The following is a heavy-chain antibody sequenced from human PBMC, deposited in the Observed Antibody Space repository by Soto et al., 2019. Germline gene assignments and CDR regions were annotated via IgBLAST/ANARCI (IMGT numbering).Heavy chain of an antibody. V-gene: IGHV3-33*01. CDR1: GFTFSNYG. CDR3: ARDHTYGSGTSYGHNWFDP. CDR2: IWFDGSNK. J-gene: IGHJ5*02. Sequence: QVQLVESRGGVVQPGRSLRLSCAASGFTFSNYGMQWVRQAPGKGLEWVAVIWFDGSNKYYADSVKGRFTISRDNSENTLYLQMDSLRAEDTAVYYCARDHTYGSGTSYGHNWFDPWGQGTLVTVSS. D-gene: IGHD3-10*01.